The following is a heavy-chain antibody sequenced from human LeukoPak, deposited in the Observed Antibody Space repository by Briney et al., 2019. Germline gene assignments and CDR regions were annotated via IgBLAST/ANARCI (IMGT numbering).Heavy chain of an antibody. CDR3: AGSANGYWDV. D-gene: IGHD2-8*02. CDR1: GGSISSYY. J-gene: IGHJ6*04. V-gene: IGHV4-59*01. Sequence: SETLSLTCTVSGGSISSYYWSWIRQPPGKGLEWIGYIYYSGSTNYNPSLKSRVTISVDTSKNQFSLKPSSVTAADTAVYYCAGSANGYWDVWGKGTTVTVSS. CDR2: IYYSGST.